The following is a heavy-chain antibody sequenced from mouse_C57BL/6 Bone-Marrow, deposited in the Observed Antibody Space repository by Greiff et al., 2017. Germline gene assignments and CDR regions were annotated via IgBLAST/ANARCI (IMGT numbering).Heavy chain of an antibody. V-gene: IGHV5-6*02. J-gene: IGHJ2*01. CDR3: ARLDSSGYFDY. Sequence: VKVVESGGDLVKPGGSLKLSCAASGFTFSSYGMSWVRQTPDKRLEWVATISSGGSYTYYPDSVKGRFTISRDNAKNTLYLQMSSLKSEDTAMYYCARLDSSGYFDYWGQGTTLTVSS. CDR1: GFTFSSYG. D-gene: IGHD3-2*02. CDR2: ISSGGSYT.